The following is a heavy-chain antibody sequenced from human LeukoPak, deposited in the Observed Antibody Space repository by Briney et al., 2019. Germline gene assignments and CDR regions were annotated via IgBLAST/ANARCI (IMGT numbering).Heavy chain of an antibody. V-gene: IGHV4-59*08. CDR3: ARGARIFDS. CDR2: IYYSGST. J-gene: IGHJ4*02. Sequence: PSETLPLTCTVSGGSISSYYWSWIRQPPGKGLEWIGYIYYSGSTNYNPSLKSRGTLSLDTSKNQFSLRLSSVTAADTAVYYCARGARIFDSWGPGKLVTVSS. CDR1: GGSISSYY. D-gene: IGHD2/OR15-2a*01.